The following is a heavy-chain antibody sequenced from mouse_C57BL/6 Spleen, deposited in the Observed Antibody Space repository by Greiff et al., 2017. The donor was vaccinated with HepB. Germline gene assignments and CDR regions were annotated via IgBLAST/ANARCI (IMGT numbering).Heavy chain of an antibody. CDR3: ARYYGSPFDY. J-gene: IGHJ2*01. CDR2: INPSTGGT. D-gene: IGHD1-1*01. Sequence: EVKLVESGPELVKPGASVKISCKASGYSFTGYYMNWVKQSPEKSLEWIGEINPSTGGTTYNQKFKAKATLTVDKSSSTAYMQLKSLTSEDSAVYYCARYYGSPFDYWGQGTTLTVSS. V-gene: IGHV1-42*01. CDR1: GYSFTGYY.